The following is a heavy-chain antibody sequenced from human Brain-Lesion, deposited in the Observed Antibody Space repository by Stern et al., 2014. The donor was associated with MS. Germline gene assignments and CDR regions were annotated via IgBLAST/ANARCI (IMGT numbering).Heavy chain of an antibody. CDR3: VRPDIMGTIWN. D-gene: IGHD1-26*01. J-gene: IGHJ4*02. CDR2: VYYTGST. CDR1: GGSITSSSYY. V-gene: IGHV4-39*01. Sequence: VQLVESGPGLVKPSETLSLTCTVSGGSITSSSYYWGWIRQPPGRGLEYIGTVYYTGSTFYDPSLKSRVTISVATSQTQVALKLTSVTAADTAVYYCVRPDIMGTIWNWGQGTLVTVSS.